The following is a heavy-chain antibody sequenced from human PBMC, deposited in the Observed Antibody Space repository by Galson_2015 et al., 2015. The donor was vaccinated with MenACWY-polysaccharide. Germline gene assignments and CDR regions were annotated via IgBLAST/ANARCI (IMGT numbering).Heavy chain of an antibody. CDR1: GFTFSTYW. V-gene: IGHV3-74*01. D-gene: IGHD5-12*01. CDR3: ARGHSAYD. Sequence: SLRLSCAASGFTFSTYWMHWVRQAPGKGLVWVSRIKSDGSSTNYADSVKGRFTISRDNAKNTLYLQMNSLRAEDTALYYCARGHSAYDWGQGTLVTVSA. CDR2: IKSDGSST. J-gene: IGHJ4*02.